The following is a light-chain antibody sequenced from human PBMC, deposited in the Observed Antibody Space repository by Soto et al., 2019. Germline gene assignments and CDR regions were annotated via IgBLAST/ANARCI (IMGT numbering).Light chain of an antibody. CDR1: SSDVGGYNH. CDR3: SSYKRGATLV. CDR2: EVS. V-gene: IGLV2-14*01. J-gene: IGLJ2*01. Sequence: QSALTQPASVSGSPGQSITISCTGTSSDVGGYNHVAWYPQYPGKTPKIIIFEVSDRPSGISNRFSGSNSANTSSLSISGLQAEDEADYYCSSYKRGATLVFGGGTKLTVL.